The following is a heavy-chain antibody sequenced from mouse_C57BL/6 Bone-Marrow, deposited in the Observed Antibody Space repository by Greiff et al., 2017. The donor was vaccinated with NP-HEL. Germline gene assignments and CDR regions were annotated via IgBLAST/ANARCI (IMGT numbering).Heavy chain of an antibody. CDR3: ARAGCYGSLGFAY. CDR2: IDPSDSYT. Sequence: QVQLKQPGAELVMPGASVKLSCKASGYTFTSYWMHWVKQRPGQGLEWIGEIDPSDSYTNYNQKFKGKSTLTVDKSSSTAYMQLSSLTSEDSAVYYCARAGCYGSLGFAYWGQGTLVTVSA. D-gene: IGHD1-1*01. CDR1: GYTFTSYW. V-gene: IGHV1-69*01. J-gene: IGHJ3*01.